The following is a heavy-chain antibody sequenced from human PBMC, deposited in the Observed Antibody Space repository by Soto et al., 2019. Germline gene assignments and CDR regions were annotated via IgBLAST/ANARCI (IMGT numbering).Heavy chain of an antibody. D-gene: IGHD1-26*01. J-gene: IGHJ4*02. V-gene: IGHV1-3*05. Sequence: QVQLVQSGAEEKKPGASVKVSCKASGYTFTSYAMHWVRQAPGQRLEWMGWINAGNGNTKYSQKFQGRVTITRDTAASTAYMELSSLRSEAMAVYYCASSGSYWGIDYWGQGTLVTVSS. CDR1: GYTFTSYA. CDR3: ASSGSYWGIDY. CDR2: INAGNGNT.